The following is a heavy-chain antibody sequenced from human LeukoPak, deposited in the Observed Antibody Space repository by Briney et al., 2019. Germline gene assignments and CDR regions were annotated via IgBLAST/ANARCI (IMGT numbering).Heavy chain of an antibody. V-gene: IGHV3-21*01. CDR2: ISTSSSYI. CDR1: GFTFSSYS. D-gene: IGHD3-22*01. J-gene: IGHJ4*02. CDR3: ARDHYYDSTFDY. Sequence: GRSLRLSCAASGFTFSSYSMNWVRHAPGKGLEWVSSISTSSSYIYYADSVKGRFTISRDNAHNSLYLHMNSLRAEDTAVYYCARDHYYDSTFDYWGQGTLVTVCS.